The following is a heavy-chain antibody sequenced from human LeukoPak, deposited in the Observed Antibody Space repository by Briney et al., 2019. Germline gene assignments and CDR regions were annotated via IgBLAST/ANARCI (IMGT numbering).Heavy chain of an antibody. D-gene: IGHD2-21*02. CDR2: MYSDGSTT. V-gene: IGHV3-30*04. CDR1: GFTFSSYA. CDR3: ARLVVTGIDY. J-gene: IGHJ4*02. Sequence: GGSLRLSCAASGFTFSSYAMSWVRQAPGKGLGWVAVMYSDGSTTFYGDSVKGRFTISRDNTKNTLFLQMNSLRADDTAVYYCARLVVTGIDYWGQGALVTVSS.